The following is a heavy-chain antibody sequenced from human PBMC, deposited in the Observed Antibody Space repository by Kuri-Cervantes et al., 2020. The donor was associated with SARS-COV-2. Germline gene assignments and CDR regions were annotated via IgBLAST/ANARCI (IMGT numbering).Heavy chain of an antibody. D-gene: IGHD3-10*01. CDR1: GFTLSSYS. J-gene: IGHJ3*02. CDR3: ARDGYYGCRGGDALDI. Sequence: GESLKISCEGPGFTLSSYSMNWVRQAPGQGLECGSYISSSSTIYYAASAMGRFTISRDNSKNTLYLQMNSLGAEDTAVYYCARDGYYGCRGGDALDIWGQRTMVTVSS. CDR2: ISSSSTI. V-gene: IGHV3-48*01.